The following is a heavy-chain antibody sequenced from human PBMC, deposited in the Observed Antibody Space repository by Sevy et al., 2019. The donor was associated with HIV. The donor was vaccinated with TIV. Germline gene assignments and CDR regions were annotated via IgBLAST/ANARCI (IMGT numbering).Heavy chain of an antibody. V-gene: IGHV3-7*01. D-gene: IGHD3-10*01. CDR3: AKSYFGSGTSYGMDL. J-gene: IGHJ6*02. Sequence: GGSLRLSCAVSGFTFRNFWISWVRQAPGKGLEWVANIRQDGSEKYYVDSVRGRFTISRDNAKNSLFLQLNSLRADDTAIYYCAKSYFGSGTSYGMDLWGRRTTVTVSS. CDR1: GFTFRNFW. CDR2: IRQDGSEK.